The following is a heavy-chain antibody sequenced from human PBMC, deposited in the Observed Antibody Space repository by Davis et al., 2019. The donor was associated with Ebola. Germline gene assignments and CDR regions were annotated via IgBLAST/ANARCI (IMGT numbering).Heavy chain of an antibody. J-gene: IGHJ4*02. CDR1: GFTFSSYA. CDR3: ARGQLRFLEWPELWPFDY. Sequence: PGGSLRLSCAASGFTFSSYAMSWVRQAPGKGLEWVSAISGSGGSTYYADSVKGRFTISRDNSKNTLYLQMNSLRAEDTAVYYCARGQLRFLEWPELWPFDYWGQETLVTVSS. D-gene: IGHD3-3*01. V-gene: IGHV3-23*01. CDR2: ISGSGGST.